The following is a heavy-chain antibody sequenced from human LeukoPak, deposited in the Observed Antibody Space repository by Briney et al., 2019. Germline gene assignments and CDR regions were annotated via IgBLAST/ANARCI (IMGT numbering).Heavy chain of an antibody. CDR1: GITFSKYA. D-gene: IGHD2-21*02. Sequence: GGSLRLSCAASGITFSKYAMSWVRQAPGKGLEWVSSLSGSGSISYYGDSVRGRFTISRDNSKNTLYLQMNSLRGEDTAVYYCAKGRREVATAIFDFWGQGTLLTVSS. CDR2: LSGSGSIS. V-gene: IGHV3-23*01. J-gene: IGHJ4*02. CDR3: AKGRREVATAIFDF.